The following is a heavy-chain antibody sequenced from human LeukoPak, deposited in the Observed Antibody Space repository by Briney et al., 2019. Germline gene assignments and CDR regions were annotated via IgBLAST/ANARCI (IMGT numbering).Heavy chain of an antibody. Sequence: GASVKVSCKASGGTFSSYAISWVRQAPGQGLEWMGGIIPIFGTANYAQKFQGRVTITADESTSTAYMELSSLRSEDTAVYYCARDPSYSSIDDYYYYYGMDVWGQGTTVTVSS. D-gene: IGHD6-13*01. CDR1: GGTFSSYA. CDR2: IIPIFGTA. V-gene: IGHV1-69*13. J-gene: IGHJ6*02. CDR3: ARDPSYSSIDDYYYYYGMDV.